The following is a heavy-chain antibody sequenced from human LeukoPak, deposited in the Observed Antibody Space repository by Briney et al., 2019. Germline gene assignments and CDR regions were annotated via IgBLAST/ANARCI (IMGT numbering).Heavy chain of an antibody. CDR3: AGSGWSTNFDY. V-gene: IGHV4-38-2*02. Sequence: SETLSLTCNVSGYSISSGYFWGWVRQPPGKGLEWIGEINHSGSTNYNPSLKSRVTISVDTSKNQFSLQLNSVTPEDTAVYYCAGSGWSTNFDYWGQGTLVTVSS. CDR1: GYSISSGYF. D-gene: IGHD6-19*01. J-gene: IGHJ4*02. CDR2: INHSGST.